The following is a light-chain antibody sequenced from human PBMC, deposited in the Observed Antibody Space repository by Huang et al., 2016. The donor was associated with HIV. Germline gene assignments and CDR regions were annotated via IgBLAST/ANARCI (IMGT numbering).Light chain of an antibody. CDR1: QSVRTN. CDR3: QQYDKWPCT. J-gene: IGKJ2*02. V-gene: IGKV3-15*01. CDR2: GTS. Sequence: EIVMTQSPATMPVSPGERATLSCRASQSVRTNLAWYQQIPGQAPRLLIYGTSNRATGLPDRFSGSGSGTEFTLTISSLQSEDFAVYYCQQYDKWPCTFGQGTKLEIK.